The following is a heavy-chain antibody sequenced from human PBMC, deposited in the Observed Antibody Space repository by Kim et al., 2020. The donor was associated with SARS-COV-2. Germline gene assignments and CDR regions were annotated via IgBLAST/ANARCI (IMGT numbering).Heavy chain of an antibody. D-gene: IGHD2-2*02. V-gene: IGHV3-23*01. Sequence: GRFTISRENSKNTLYLQMNSLRAEDTAVYYCAKSPGYCSSTSCYMGWFDPWGQGTLVTVSS. J-gene: IGHJ5*02. CDR3: AKSPGYCSSTSCYMGWFDP.